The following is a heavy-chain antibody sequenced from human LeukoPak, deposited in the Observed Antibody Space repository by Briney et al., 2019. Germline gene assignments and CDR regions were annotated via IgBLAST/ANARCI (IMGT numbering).Heavy chain of an antibody. CDR3: ARGRWTALGY. J-gene: IGHJ4*02. Sequence: TASETLSLTCTISGGSVSDYYWSWIRQSPGKGLEWIGYIYYTGSTTYNPSLKSRVTISADTSKNQFSPKLSSVTAADTAVYYCARGRWTALGYWGQGTLVTVSS. CDR1: GGSVSDYY. CDR2: IYYTGST. D-gene: IGHD3/OR15-3a*01. V-gene: IGHV4-59*08.